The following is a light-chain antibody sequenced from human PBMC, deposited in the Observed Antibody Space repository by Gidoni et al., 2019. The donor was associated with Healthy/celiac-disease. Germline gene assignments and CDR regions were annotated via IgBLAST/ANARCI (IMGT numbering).Light chain of an antibody. CDR1: QSISSY. CDR2: AAS. Sequence: DIQMTQSPSSLSASVGDRVTITCRASQSISSYLNWYQQKPGNAPKLLIYAASSLQSGVPSRFSGSGSGTDFTLTIRSLQPEDFATYYCQPSYSTPRTFGQGTKVEIK. CDR3: QPSYSTPRT. V-gene: IGKV1-39*01. J-gene: IGKJ1*01.